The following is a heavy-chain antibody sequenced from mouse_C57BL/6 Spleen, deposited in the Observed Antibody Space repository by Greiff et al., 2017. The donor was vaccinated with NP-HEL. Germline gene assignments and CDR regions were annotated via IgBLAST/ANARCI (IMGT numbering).Heavy chain of an antibody. Sequence: EVQGVESGGGLVKPGGSLKLSCAASGFTFSSYAMSWVRQTPEKRLEWVATISDGGSYTYYPDNVKGRFTISRDNAKNNLYLQMSHLKSEETAMYYWARERDGSSYGWFAYWGQGTLVTVSA. CDR2: ISDGGSYT. J-gene: IGHJ3*01. V-gene: IGHV5-4*01. CDR3: ARERDGSSYGWFAY. D-gene: IGHD1-1*01. CDR1: GFTFSSYA.